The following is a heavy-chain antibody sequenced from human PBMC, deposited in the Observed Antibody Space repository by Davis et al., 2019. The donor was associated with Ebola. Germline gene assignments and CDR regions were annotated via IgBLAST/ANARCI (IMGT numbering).Heavy chain of an antibody. CDR1: GFTFSSYA. D-gene: IGHD3-3*01. CDR2: ISYDGSNK. J-gene: IGHJ4*02. CDR3: ASITIFGVVTYYFDY. Sequence: GESLKISCAASGFTFSSYAMHWVRQAPGKGLEWVAVISYDGSNKYYADSVKGRFTITRDNSKNTLYLQMNSLRAEDTAVYYGASITIFGVVTYYFDYWGQGTLVTVSS. V-gene: IGHV3-30-3*01.